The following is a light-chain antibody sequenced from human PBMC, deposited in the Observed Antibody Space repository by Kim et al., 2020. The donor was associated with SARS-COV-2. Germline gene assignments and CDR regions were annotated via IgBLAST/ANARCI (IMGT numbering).Light chain of an antibody. V-gene: IGLV3-19*01. J-gene: IGLJ2*01. CDR2: GKN. CDR3: NSRDSNDNVV. CDR1: SLRSYY. Sequence: SSELTQDPAVSVALGQTVRITCQGDSLRSYYATWYQQKPGQAPIVVIYGKNNRPSGIPDRFSGSSSGNTASLTITATQAGDEADYYCNSRDSNDNVVFGGGNKLSVL.